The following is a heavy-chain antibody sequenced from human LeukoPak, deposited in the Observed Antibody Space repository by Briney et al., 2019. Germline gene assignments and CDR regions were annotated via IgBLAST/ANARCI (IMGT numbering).Heavy chain of an antibody. V-gene: IGHV4-61*02. CDR3: ARSARIAARPRNFDY. J-gene: IGHJ4*02. D-gene: IGHD6-6*01. CDR1: GGSISSSSYY. Sequence: PSQTLSLTCTVSGGSISSSSYYWSWIRQPAGKGLEWIGRIYTSGSTNYNPSLKSRVTISVDTSKNQFSLKLSSVTAADTAVYFCARSARIAARPRNFDYWGQGTLVPVSS. CDR2: IYTSGST.